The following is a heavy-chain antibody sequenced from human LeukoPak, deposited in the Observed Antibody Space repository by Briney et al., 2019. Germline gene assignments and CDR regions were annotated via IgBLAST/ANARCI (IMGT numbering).Heavy chain of an antibody. V-gene: IGHV4-30-4*01. D-gene: IGHD2-2*01. CDR2: IYYSGST. J-gene: IGHJ4*01. Sequence: SETLSLTPTLSGGSISSGDYYWSWIRQPPGKGLEWIGYIYYSGSTYYNPSLKSRVTISVDTSKNQFSLKLSSVPAADTAVYYCARIYCSSTSCYLDYWGQGTLVTVSA. CDR3: ARIYCSSTSCYLDY. CDR1: GGSISSGDYY.